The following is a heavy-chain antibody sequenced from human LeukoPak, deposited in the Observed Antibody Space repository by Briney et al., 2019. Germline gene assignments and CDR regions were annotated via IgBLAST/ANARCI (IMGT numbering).Heavy chain of an antibody. CDR2: IKQDGSEQ. V-gene: IGHV3-7*01. Sequence: PGGSLRLSCAASGFTFTTYWMGWVRQAPGKGLEWVANIKQDGSEQYYVDSVKGRFTISRDNAKNSLYLQMNSLRAEDTAVYYCASLYGSGPKWSDPWGQGTLVTVSS. D-gene: IGHD3-10*01. J-gene: IGHJ5*02. CDR1: GFTFTTYW. CDR3: ASLYGSGPKWSDP.